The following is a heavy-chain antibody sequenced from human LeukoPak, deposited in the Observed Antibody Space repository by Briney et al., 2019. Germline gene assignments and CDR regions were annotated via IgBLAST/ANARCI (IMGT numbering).Heavy chain of an antibody. J-gene: IGHJ4*02. D-gene: IGHD5-18*01. Sequence: GASVKVSCKASGGTFSSYAISWVRQAPGQGLEWLGRIIPILGAGSYAQNFQGRVTITADKSTSTAYLELSSLRSEDTAVYYCAREHGYGYLLYYWGQGTLVSVSS. CDR1: GGTFSSYA. V-gene: IGHV1-69*04. CDR3: AREHGYGYLLYY. CDR2: IIPILGAG.